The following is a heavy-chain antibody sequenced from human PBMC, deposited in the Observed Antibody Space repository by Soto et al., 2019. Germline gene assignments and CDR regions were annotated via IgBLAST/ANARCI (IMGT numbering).Heavy chain of an antibody. CDR1: GFTFSNEW. V-gene: IGHV3-74*01. J-gene: IGHJ6*02. Sequence: SLRLSCEASGFTFSNEWMNWGRQGPGKGLEWVSRIISGGSRVSYADSVKGRFTIARDNAKNTLYLEMHSLTAEDTAVYYCARERTSKGGMDVWGQGTTVTVSS. CDR3: ARERTSKGGMDV. CDR2: IISGGSRV.